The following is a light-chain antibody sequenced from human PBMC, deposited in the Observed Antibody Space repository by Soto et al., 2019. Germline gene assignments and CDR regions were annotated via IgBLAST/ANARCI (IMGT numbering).Light chain of an antibody. V-gene: IGLV2-14*01. CDR2: EVN. CDR1: SSDVGGYNF. CDR3: SSYKFSTTLRV. Sequence: QSALTQPASVSGSPGQSITISCTGTSSDVGGYNFVSWYQQHPGKAPKLMIYEVNNRPSGVSNRFSGSKSGNTASLTISGLQAEDEADYYCSSYKFSTTLRVFGGGTQLTVL. J-gene: IGLJ7*01.